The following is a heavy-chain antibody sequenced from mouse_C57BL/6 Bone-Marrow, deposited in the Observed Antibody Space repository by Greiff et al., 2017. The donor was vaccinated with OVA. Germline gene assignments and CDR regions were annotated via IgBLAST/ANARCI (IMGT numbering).Heavy chain of an antibody. Sequence: QVQLQQSGPGLVQPSQSLSITCTVSGFSLTSYGVHWVRQSPGKGLEWLGVIWSGGSTDYNAAVISRLSISKDNSKSQVFFKMNSLQADDTAIYYCARHYDYTWFAYWGQGTLVTVSA. V-gene: IGHV2-2*01. CDR3: ARHYDYTWFAY. CDR1: GFSLTSYG. D-gene: IGHD2-4*01. CDR2: IWSGGST. J-gene: IGHJ3*01.